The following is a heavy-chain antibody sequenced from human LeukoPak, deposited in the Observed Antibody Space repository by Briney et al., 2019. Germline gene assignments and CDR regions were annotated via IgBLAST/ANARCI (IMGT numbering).Heavy chain of an antibody. J-gene: IGHJ4*02. V-gene: IGHV3-21*01. Sequence: GGSLTLSCAASGFTFSSYSMNWVRQAPGKGLEGVSSISSSSSYIYYADSVKGRFTISRDNAKNSLYLQMNSLRAEDTAVYYCARSLYCSSASCYLPDYWGQGTLVTVSS. CDR3: ARSLYCSSASCYLPDY. CDR1: GFTFSSYS. D-gene: IGHD2-2*01. CDR2: ISSSSSYI.